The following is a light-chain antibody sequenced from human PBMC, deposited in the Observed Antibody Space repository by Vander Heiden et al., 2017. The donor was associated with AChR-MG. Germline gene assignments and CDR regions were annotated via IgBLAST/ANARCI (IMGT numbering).Light chain of an antibody. Sequence: DIQLTQSPSSLSASVGDRVTIACRASGTVSNYLNWYQQKPGKAPKLVIYDASILQSGVPSRFSGTGSGADFSLTISSLQAEDSATYYCQQSHSAPRTFGQGTKVEIK. J-gene: IGKJ1*01. CDR1: GTVSNY. V-gene: IGKV1-39*01. CDR3: QQSHSAPRT. CDR2: DAS.